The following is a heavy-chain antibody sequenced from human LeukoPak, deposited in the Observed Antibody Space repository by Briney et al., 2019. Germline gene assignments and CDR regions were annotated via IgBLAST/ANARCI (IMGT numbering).Heavy chain of an antibody. V-gene: IGHV1-69*13. Sequence: GASVKVSCKASGGTFSSYAISWVRQAPGQGLEWMGGIIPIFGTANYAQKFQGRVTITADESTSTAYMELSSLRSEDTAVYYCARGRDIVVVPYYYYYYMDVWGKGTTVTVSS. D-gene: IGHD2-2*01. CDR2: IIPIFGTA. CDR3: ARGRDIVVVPYYYYYYMDV. J-gene: IGHJ6*03. CDR1: GGTFSSYA.